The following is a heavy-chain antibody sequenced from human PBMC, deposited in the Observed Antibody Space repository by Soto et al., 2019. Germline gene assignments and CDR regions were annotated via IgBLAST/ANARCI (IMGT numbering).Heavy chain of an antibody. CDR3: ARLSSSSWGYYYYGMDV. J-gene: IGHJ6*02. V-gene: IGHV5-10-1*01. Sequence: GESLKISCKGSGYSFTSYWISWVRQMPGKGLEWMGRIDPSDSYTNYSPSFQGHVTISADKSISTAYLQWSSLKASDTAMYYCARLSSSSWGYYYYGMDVWGQGTTVTVS. D-gene: IGHD6-6*01. CDR1: GYSFTSYW. CDR2: IDPSDSYT.